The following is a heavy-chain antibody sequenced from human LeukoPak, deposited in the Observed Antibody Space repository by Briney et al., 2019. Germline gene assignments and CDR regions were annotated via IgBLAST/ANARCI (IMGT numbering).Heavy chain of an antibody. CDR3: ARGGGNPLSDYYYYMDV. CDR2: IIPIFGTE. V-gene: IGHV1-69*05. CDR1: GGTFSSYA. Sequence: SVKVYCKASGGTFSSYAISWVRQAPGQGLVWMGGIIPIFGTENYAQKFQGRVTITTDESTSTAYMELSSLRSEDTAVYYCARGGGNPLSDYYYYMDVWGKGTTVTVSS. D-gene: IGHD4-23*01. J-gene: IGHJ6*03.